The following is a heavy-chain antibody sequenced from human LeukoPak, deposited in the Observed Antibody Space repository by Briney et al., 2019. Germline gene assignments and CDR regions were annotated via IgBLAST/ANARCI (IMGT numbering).Heavy chain of an antibody. CDR3: ATLVAGTNGDY. CDR2: IIPILGIA. CDR1: GGTFSSYA. V-gene: IGHV1-69*04. J-gene: IGHJ4*02. D-gene: IGHD6-19*01. Sequence: ASVKVSCKASGGTFSSYAISWVRQAPGQGLEWMGRIIPILGIANYAQKFQGRVTITADKSTSTAYMELSSLRSEDTAVYYCATLVAGTNGDYWGQGTLVTVSS.